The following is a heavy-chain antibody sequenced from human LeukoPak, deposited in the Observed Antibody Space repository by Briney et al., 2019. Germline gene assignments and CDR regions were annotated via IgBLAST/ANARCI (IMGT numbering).Heavy chain of an antibody. D-gene: IGHD5-18*01. CDR2: ISSSSSYI. CDR1: GFTFSSYS. CDR3: ARDSDTAMAGFDY. V-gene: IGHV3-21*01. Sequence: GGSLRLSCAASGFTFSSYSMNWVRQAPGKGLEWVSSISSSSSYIYYADSVEGRFTISRDNAKNSLYLQMNSLRAEDTAVYYCARDSDTAMAGFDYWGQGTLVTVSS. J-gene: IGHJ4*02.